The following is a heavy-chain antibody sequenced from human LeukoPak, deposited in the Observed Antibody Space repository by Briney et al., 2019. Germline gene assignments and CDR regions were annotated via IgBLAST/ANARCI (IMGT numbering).Heavy chain of an antibody. Sequence: GGSRRLSCAASGFTVSSNYMNWVRQAPGKGLEWVSIIYSGGDTYYADSVKGRFTISRDNSKNTLYLQMNNLRADDTAVYYCTRGPGSTWYSDYWGQGTLVTVSS. D-gene: IGHD6-13*01. CDR1: GFTVSSNY. J-gene: IGHJ4*02. CDR2: IYSGGDT. CDR3: TRGPGSTWYSDY. V-gene: IGHV3-66*02.